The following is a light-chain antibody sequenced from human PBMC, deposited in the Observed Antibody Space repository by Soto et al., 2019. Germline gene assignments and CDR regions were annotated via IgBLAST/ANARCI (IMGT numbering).Light chain of an antibody. CDR1: NSNIASNY. CDR3: ASWDDNLRSQM. CDR2: SNS. Sequence: QSALIQPPSVSGTPGQQITISCSGNNSNIASNYVYWYQQLPGTAPKVLIYSNSQRPSGVPDRFSGSKSGTSASLAISGLRSEDEADYYCASWDDNLRSQMFGGVTKLTVL. J-gene: IGLJ3*02. V-gene: IGLV1-47*02.